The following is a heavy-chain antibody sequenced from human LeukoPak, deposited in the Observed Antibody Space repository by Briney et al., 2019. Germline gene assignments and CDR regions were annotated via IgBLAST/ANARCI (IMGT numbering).Heavy chain of an antibody. CDR1: GFTFSSYA. CDR3: AKAGRLGELSFNYYYYGMDV. D-gene: IGHD3-16*02. V-gene: IGHV3-23*01. J-gene: IGHJ6*02. Sequence: PGGSLRLSCAASGFTFSSYAMSWVRQAPGKGLEWVSAISGSGGSTYYADSVKGRFTLSRDNSKNTLDLQMNSLRAEDTAVYYCAKAGRLGELSFNYYYYGMDVWGQGTTVTVSS. CDR2: ISGSGGST.